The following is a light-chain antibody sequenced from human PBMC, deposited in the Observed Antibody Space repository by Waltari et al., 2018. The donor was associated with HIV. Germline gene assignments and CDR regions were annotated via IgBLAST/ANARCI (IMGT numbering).Light chain of an antibody. CDR3: QQYNSYSLWT. Sequence: DIQMPQSPSSLSASVGDRVNIPCRATQRNSSWLAWFQQKPGKAPKPLIYMASSLESGVPSRFSGSGSGTEFTLTISILQPDDFATYYCQQYNSYSLWTFGQGTKVEIK. V-gene: IGKV1-5*03. J-gene: IGKJ1*01. CDR1: QRNSSW. CDR2: MAS.